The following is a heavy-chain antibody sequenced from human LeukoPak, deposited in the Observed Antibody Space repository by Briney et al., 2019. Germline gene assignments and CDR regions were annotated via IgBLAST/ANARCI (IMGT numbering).Heavy chain of an antibody. CDR2: IYTSEST. V-gene: IGHV4-61*02. D-gene: IGHD1-26*01. CDR1: GDSISSGSYY. Sequence: SEILSLTCTVSGDSISSGSYYWSWIRQPAGKGPEWIGRIYTSESTNYNPSLKSRVTISADTSKNQFSLKLSSVTAADTAVYYCARRGVGASKHLDYWGQGTLVTVSS. CDR3: ARRGVGASKHLDY. J-gene: IGHJ4*02.